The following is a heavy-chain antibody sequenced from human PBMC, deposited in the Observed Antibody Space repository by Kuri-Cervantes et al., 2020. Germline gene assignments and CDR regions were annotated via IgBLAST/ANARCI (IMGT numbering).Heavy chain of an antibody. CDR1: GGSISSYY. D-gene: IGHD1-1*01. CDR2: IYYSGST. V-gene: IGHV4-59*12. CDR3: ARGRYNDYWRAFDF. Sequence: SETLSLTCTVSGGSISSYYWSWIRQPPGKGLEWIGYIYYSGSTNYNPSLESRVTMSTDTSRNQFSLKLRSVTAADTALYYCARGRYNDYWRAFDFWGQGTMVTVSS. J-gene: IGHJ3*01.